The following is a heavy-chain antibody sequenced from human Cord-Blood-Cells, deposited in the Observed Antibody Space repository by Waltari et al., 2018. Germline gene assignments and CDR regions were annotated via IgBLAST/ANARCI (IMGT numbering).Heavy chain of an antibody. CDR2: IRADNGNT. CDR3: ASSNSSSSAFDI. D-gene: IGHD6-6*01. Sequence: QVQLVQSGAEVKKPGASVKVSCKASGYTFTSYGISWVRQAPGQGLEWMGWIRADNGNTNDAQKLQGRGTMTTDTSTSTAYMELRSLRSDDTAVYYGASSNSSSSAFDIWGQGTMVTVSS. CDR1: GYTFTSYG. V-gene: IGHV1-18*01. J-gene: IGHJ3*02.